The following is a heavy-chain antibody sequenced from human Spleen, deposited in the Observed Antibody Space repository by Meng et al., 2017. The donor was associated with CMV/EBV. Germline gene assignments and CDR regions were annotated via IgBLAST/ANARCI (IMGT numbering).Heavy chain of an antibody. D-gene: IGHD3-3*01. CDR1: GGSFSGCC. CDR2: INHSGST. CDR3: ARGRRSLSGVVIPRFDP. J-gene: IGHJ5*02. V-gene: IGHV4-34*01. Sequence: YGGSFSGCCWGWIRQPPGKGLEWIGEINHSGSTNYSPSLKSRVTISVDMSKNQFSLKLTSVTAADAAVYYCARGRRSLSGVVIPRFDPWGQGTLVTVSS.